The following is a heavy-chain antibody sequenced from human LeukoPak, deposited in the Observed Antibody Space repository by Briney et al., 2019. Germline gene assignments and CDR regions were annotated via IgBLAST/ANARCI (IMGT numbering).Heavy chain of an antibody. V-gene: IGHV3-30*02. Sequence: GGSLRLSCAASGFTFSSYGMHWVRQAPGKGLEWVAFIRYDGSNKYYADSVKGRFTISRDNSKNTLYLQMNSLGAEDTAVYYCARRRRQIRQLTDLQFTKDRPTMWFDPWGQGTLVTVSS. J-gene: IGHJ5*02. CDR2: IRYDGSNK. CDR3: ARRRRQIRQLTDLQFTKDRPTMWFDP. CDR1: GFTFSSYG. D-gene: IGHD5-24*01.